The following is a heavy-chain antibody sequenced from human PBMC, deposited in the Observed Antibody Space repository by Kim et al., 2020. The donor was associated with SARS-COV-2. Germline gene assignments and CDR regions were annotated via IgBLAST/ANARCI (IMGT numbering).Heavy chain of an antibody. J-gene: IGHJ3*02. CDR1: GFTFSRYS. CDR2: ISSSSSYI. CDR3: ARDGSVWLGSIWAVEI. D-gene: IGHD6-19*01. Sequence: GGSLRLSCAASGFTFSRYSMNWVRQAPGKGLEWVSSISSSSSYIYYADSVKGRFTISRDNAKNSLYLQMNRLRAEDTAVYYCARDGSVWLGSIWAVEIWGQGTLVTVSP. V-gene: IGHV3-21*01.